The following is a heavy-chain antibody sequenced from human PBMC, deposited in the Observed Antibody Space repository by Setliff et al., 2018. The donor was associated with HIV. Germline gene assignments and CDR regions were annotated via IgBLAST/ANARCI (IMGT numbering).Heavy chain of an antibody. V-gene: IGHV4-4*07. Sequence: SETLSLTCTLSGGSFGDYHWSWIRQPAGRGLEWIGRIFRSGTTDYKFSLKSRVTISLDTSRNQFSLRLTSVTAEDTAGYYCARDRHYSGLGSYGPWGPGTLVTVSS. J-gene: IGHJ5*02. D-gene: IGHD3-10*01. CDR3: ARDRHYSGLGSYGP. CDR1: GGSFGDYH. CDR2: IFRSGTT.